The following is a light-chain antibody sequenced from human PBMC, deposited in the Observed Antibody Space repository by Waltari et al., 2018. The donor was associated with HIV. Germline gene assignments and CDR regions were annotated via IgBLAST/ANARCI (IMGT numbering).Light chain of an antibody. Sequence: DIQVTQSPSSLSASVGDRVSMTCRASRDVTRYLNWFQQKPGRAPKLLIYAASSLQRGVPARFSGSGSGTEFTFTISSLQPEDIATYYCQQYDNLPPLTFGRGTKVEIK. V-gene: IGKV1-33*01. CDR3: QQYDNLPPLT. CDR2: AAS. CDR1: RDVTRY. J-gene: IGKJ4*01.